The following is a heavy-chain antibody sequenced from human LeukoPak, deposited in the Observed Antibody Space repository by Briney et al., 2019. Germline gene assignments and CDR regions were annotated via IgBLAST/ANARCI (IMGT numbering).Heavy chain of an antibody. CDR2: ITTYNGNT. CDR3: ARGYDYGDYVGDFDY. D-gene: IGHD4-17*01. Sequence: GASVKVSCKASGYTLTSYPSSWVRQAPGQGLEWRGWITTYNGNTKYAQKLQGRVTMTTDTSTSTVYMDLRGLRSDDTAVYYCARGYDYGDYVGDFDYWGQGTLVTVSS. J-gene: IGHJ4*02. V-gene: IGHV1-18*01. CDR1: GYTLTSYP.